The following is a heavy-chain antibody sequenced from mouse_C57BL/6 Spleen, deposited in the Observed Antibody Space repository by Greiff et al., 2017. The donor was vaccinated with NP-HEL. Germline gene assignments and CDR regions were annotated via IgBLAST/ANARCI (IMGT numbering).Heavy chain of an antibody. D-gene: IGHD1-1*01. CDR2: IDPATGGT. Sequence: QVQLQQSGAELVRPGASVTLSCKASGYTFTDYEMHWVKQTPVHGLEWIGAIDPATGGTAYIQKFKGKAILTADKSSSTAYMELRSLTSEDSAVDYWTRVTTTGVAYYFDYWGQGTTLTVSS. CDR1: GYTFTDYE. V-gene: IGHV1-15*01. CDR3: TRVTTTGVAYYFDY. J-gene: IGHJ2*01.